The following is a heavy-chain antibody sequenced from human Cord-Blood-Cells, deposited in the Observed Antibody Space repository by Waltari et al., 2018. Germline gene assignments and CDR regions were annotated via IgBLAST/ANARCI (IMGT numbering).Heavy chain of an antibody. Sequence: QVQLQESGPGLVKPSQTLSLTCTFPGGSISSGGYYCSWIRQHPGKGLEWIGYIYYSGSTYYNPSLKSRVTISVDTSKNQFSLKLSSVTAADTAVYYCARGTPLTGDDYWGQGTLVTVSS. J-gene: IGHJ4*02. D-gene: IGHD7-27*01. CDR1: GGSISSGGYY. CDR3: ARGTPLTGDDY. CDR2: IYYSGST. V-gene: IGHV4-31*03.